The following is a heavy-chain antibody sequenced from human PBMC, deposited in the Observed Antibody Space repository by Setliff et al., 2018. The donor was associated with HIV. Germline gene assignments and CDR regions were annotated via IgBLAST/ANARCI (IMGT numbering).Heavy chain of an antibody. CDR3: ARELGLAALHGPMDL. CDR1: GYIFTRYY. D-gene: IGHD2-21*02. J-gene: IGHJ6*03. CDR2: HNSNSDGT. Sequence: ASVKVSCKSSGYIFTRYYIHWVRQAPGQGLEWMGWHNSNSDGTFYAQKFQDRVIMTRDTSSSTAYMELSSLTSDDTAVYYCARELGLAALHGPMDLWGKGTTVTVSS. V-gene: IGHV1-2*02.